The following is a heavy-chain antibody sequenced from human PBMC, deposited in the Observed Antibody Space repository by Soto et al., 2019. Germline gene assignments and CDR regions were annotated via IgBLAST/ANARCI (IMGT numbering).Heavy chain of an antibody. Sequence: GGSLRLSCAASGFPFSIYAMHWVRQSPGKGLEWVAFISYDGSNKYYADSVKGRFTISRDNSKNTLYLQMNSLRAEDTAVYYCAGGVGVGGNYLGHYHGLDVWGQGPMVTV. CDR1: GFPFSIYA. D-gene: IGHD2-21*02. J-gene: IGHJ6*02. CDR2: ISYDGSNK. CDR3: AGGVGVGGNYLGHYHGLDV. V-gene: IGHV3-30-3*01.